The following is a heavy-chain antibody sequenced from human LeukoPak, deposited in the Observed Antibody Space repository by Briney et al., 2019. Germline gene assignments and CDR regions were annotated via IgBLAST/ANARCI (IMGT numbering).Heavy chain of an antibody. J-gene: IGHJ6*04. CDR2: IYHSGST. D-gene: IGHD2-8*02. Sequence: PSETLSLTCAVSGGSISSGGYYWSWIRQPPGMGLEWIGYIYHSGSTYYNPSLKSRVTISVDRPKNQFSLKLSSVTAADTAVYHCAAGGGNRAYGMDVWGKGTTVTVSS. V-gene: IGHV4-30-2*01. CDR3: AAGGGNRAYGMDV. CDR1: GGSISSGGYY.